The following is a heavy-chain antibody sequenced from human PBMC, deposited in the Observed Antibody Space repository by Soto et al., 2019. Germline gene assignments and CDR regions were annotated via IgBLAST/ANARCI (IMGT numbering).Heavy chain of an antibody. J-gene: IGHJ4*02. Sequence: SETLSLTCTVSGGSISSYYWSWIRQPPGKGLEWIGYIYYSGSTNYNPSLKSRVTISVDTSKNQFSLKLSSVTAADTAVYYCARHKRSYYYGSGRYFDYWGQGTLVTVSS. V-gene: IGHV4-59*08. D-gene: IGHD3-10*01. CDR1: GGSISSYY. CDR3: ARHKRSYYYGSGRYFDY. CDR2: IYYSGST.